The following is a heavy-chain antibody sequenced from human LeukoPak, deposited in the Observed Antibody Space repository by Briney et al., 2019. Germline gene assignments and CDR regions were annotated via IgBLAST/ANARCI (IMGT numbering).Heavy chain of an antibody. CDR1: GFTFSSYS. CDR2: ISSSSSYI. CDR3: ARARYCSSTGCYNWFDP. Sequence: GGSLRLSCAASGFTFSSYSMNWVRQAPGKGLDGVSSISSSSSYIYYADSVKGRFTISRDNAKNSLYLQMNSLRAEDTAVYYCARARYCSSTGCYNWFDPWGQGTLVTVSS. J-gene: IGHJ5*02. V-gene: IGHV3-21*01. D-gene: IGHD2-2*01.